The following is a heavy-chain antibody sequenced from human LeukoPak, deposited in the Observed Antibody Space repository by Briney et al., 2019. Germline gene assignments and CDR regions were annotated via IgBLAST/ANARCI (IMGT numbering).Heavy chain of an antibody. CDR2: IYYSGST. J-gene: IGHJ4*02. V-gene: IGHV4-59*01. CDR1: GGSISSYY. Sequence: SETLSLTSTVSGGSISSYYWGWIRQPPGKGLEWIGYIYYSGSTNYNPSLKSRVTISVDTSKNQFSLKLGSVTAADTAVYYCAGALLYSYGANFDYWGQGTLVTVSS. CDR3: AGALLYSYGANFDY. D-gene: IGHD5-18*01.